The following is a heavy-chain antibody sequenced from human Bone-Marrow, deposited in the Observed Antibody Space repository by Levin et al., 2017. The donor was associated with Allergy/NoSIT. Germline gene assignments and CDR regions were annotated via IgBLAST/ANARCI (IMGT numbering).Heavy chain of an antibody. D-gene: IGHD2-21*01. CDR1: GYIFTDYY. V-gene: IGHV1-2*02. CDR2: INPKNGDT. Sequence: ASVKVSCKASGYIFTDYYMHWVRQAPGQGLECMGWINPKNGDTRYLQKFQGRVTMTRDTSISTVYMELNSLTTGDTAVYFCARDVLMGDYQGWFDPWGQGTLVTVSS. CDR3: ARDVLMGDYQGWFDP. J-gene: IGHJ5*02.